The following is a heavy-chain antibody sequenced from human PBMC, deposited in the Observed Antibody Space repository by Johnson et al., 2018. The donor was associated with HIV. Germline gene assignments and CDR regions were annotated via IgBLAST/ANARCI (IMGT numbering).Heavy chain of an antibody. CDR3: ARADGSGSYFGFEI. V-gene: IGHV3-53*01. Sequence: VQLVESGGGVVQPGGSLRLSCAASGFIVSNNYMSWVRQTPGKGLEWVSVIYSGGSTYYADSVKGRFTISRDSSKNTVYLQRSSLRAEETAIYYRARADGSGSYFGFEIWGQGTMVTVSS. CDR1: GFIVSNNY. CDR2: IYSGGST. D-gene: IGHD3-10*01. J-gene: IGHJ3*02.